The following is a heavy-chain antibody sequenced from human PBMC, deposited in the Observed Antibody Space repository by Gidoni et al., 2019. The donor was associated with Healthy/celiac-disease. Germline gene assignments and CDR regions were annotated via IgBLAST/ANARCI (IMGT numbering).Heavy chain of an antibody. J-gene: IGHJ4*02. CDR2: IYPGDSDS. Sequence: QLVQSGAEVKKPGESLQISCKGSGYSFTSYWIGWVRQMPGKGLEWMGIIYPGDSDSRYSPSFQGQVTISADKSISTAYRQWSSLKASDTAMYYCATLNWNYRLDQNYWGQGTLVTVSS. CDR1: GYSFTSYW. D-gene: IGHD1-7*01. V-gene: IGHV5-51*03. CDR3: ATLNWNYRLDQNY.